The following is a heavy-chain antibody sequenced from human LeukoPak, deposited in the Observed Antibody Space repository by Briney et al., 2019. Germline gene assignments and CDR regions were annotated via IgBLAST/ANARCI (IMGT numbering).Heavy chain of an antibody. V-gene: IGHV1-46*01. CDR2: INPSGGST. Sequence: GASVKVSCKASGYTFTSYYMHWVRRAPGQGLEWMGIINPSGGSTSYAQKFQGRVTMTEDTSTDTAYMELSSLRSEDTAVYYCATPLLNFWSGFPLGYWGQGTLVTVSS. CDR3: ATPLLNFWSGFPLGY. J-gene: IGHJ4*02. CDR1: GYTFTSYY. D-gene: IGHD3-3*01.